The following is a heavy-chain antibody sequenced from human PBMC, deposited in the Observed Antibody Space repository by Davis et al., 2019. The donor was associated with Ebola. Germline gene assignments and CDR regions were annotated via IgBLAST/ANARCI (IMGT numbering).Heavy chain of an antibody. D-gene: IGHD3-10*01. J-gene: IGHJ5*02. CDR2: IYYSGST. V-gene: IGHV4-59*12. CDR3: ATRKVRGVIITLNWFDP. Sequence: MPSETLSLTCTVSGGSISSYYWSWIRQPPGKGLEWIGYIYYSGSTNYNPSLKSRVTISVDTSKNQFSLKLSSVTAADTAVYYCATRKVRGVIITLNWFDPWGQGTLVTVSS. CDR1: GGSISSYY.